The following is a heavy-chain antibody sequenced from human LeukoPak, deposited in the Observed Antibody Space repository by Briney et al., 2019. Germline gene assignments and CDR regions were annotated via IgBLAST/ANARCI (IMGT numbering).Heavy chain of an antibody. CDR1: GYTFTGHY. D-gene: IGHD6-13*01. V-gene: IGHV1-2*04. CDR2: INPNSGGT. CDR3: ARGTGGSSWYDY. Sequence: ASVKASCKASGYTFTGHYMHWVRQAPGQGLEWMGWINPNSGGTNYAQKFQGWVTMTRDTSISTAYMELSRLRSDDTAVYYCARGTGGSSWYDYWGQGTLVTVSS. J-gene: IGHJ4*02.